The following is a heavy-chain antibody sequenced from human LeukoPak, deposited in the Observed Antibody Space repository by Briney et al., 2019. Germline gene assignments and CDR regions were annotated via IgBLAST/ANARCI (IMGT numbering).Heavy chain of an antibody. CDR3: ARPSITGDAFDI. CDR1: GYTFTGYY. Sequence: ASVKVSCKASGYTFTGYYMHWVRQAPGQGLEWMGWINPNSGGTNYAQKFQGRVTMTRDTSISTAYMELSRLRCDDTAVYYCARPSITGDAFDIWGQGTMVTVSS. J-gene: IGHJ3*02. D-gene: IGHD1-20*01. V-gene: IGHV1-2*02. CDR2: INPNSGGT.